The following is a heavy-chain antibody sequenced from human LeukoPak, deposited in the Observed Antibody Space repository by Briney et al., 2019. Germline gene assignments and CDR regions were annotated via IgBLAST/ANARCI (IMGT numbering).Heavy chain of an antibody. D-gene: IGHD3-10*01. CDR2: IYYSGYT. CDR1: GGSISSYY. Sequence: SETLSLTCAVSGGSISSYYRSWIRQPPGKGLEWIGYIYYSGYTNYNPSLKSRVTISVDTSKNQFSLKLSSVTAADTAVYYCARTTMVRGTYYMDVWGKGTTVTISS. V-gene: IGHV4-59*01. CDR3: ARTTMVRGTYYMDV. J-gene: IGHJ6*03.